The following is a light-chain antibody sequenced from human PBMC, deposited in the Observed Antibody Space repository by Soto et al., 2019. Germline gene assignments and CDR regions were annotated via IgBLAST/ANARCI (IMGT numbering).Light chain of an antibody. CDR2: LNSDGSH. CDR1: SGHSSYA. V-gene: IGLV4-69*01. Sequence: QLVLTQSPSASASLGASVKLTCTLSSGHSSYAIAWHQQRPEKGPRYLMKLNSDGSHNKGDGIPDRFSGSSSGAECYLTISSLQSEDEADYYCQTWGTGIQVFGGGTKLTVL. CDR3: QTWGTGIQV. J-gene: IGLJ2*01.